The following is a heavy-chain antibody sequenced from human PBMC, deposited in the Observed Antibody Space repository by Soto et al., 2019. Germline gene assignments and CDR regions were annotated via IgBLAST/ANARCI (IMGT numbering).Heavy chain of an antibody. CDR1: GFTFSSYG. CDR2: IWCDGSKK. D-gene: IGHD3-9*01. J-gene: IGHJ1*01. V-gene: IGHV3-33*01. CDR3: GGYSSGRRYF. Sequence: PVGSLRLSCAASGFTFSSYGMRWVRQAPGKGLEWVAAIWCDGSKKYYADSVKGRFTISRDNSKNTLYLQMNSLRAEDTAVYYCGGYSSGRRYFWGQRTLVTVSS.